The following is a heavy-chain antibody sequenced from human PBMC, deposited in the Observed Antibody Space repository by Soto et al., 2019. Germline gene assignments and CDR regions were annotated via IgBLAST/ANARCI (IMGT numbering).Heavy chain of an antibody. CDR2: ISYDGSNK. D-gene: IGHD3-10*01. V-gene: IGHV3-30*18. CDR1: GFTFSSYG. Sequence: PXGSLRLSCAASGFTFSSYGMHWVRQAPGKGLEWVAVISYDGSNKYYADSVKGRFTISRDNSKNTLYLQMNSLRAEDTAVYYCAKDRLLWFGEVRSKEHPKPYYYYGMDAWGQGTTVTVSS. CDR3: AKDRLLWFGEVRSKEHPKPYYYYGMDA. J-gene: IGHJ6*02.